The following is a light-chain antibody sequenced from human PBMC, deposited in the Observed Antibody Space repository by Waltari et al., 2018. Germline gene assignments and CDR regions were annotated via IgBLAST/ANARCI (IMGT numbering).Light chain of an antibody. Sequence: AIRITQSPSSLSASTGDRVTITCRASQGISRYLAWYQQKPGKAPELLIYAASTLQSGVPSRFSGSGSGTDFTLTISCLQSEDFATYYCQQYYSYPLTFGGGTKVEIK. CDR3: QQYYSYPLT. J-gene: IGKJ4*01. CDR2: AAS. V-gene: IGKV1-8*01. CDR1: QGISRY.